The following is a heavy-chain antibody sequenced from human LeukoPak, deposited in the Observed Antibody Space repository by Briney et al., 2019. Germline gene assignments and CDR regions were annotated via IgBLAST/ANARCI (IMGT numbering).Heavy chain of an antibody. J-gene: IGHJ6*02. CDR1: GFTFSSYW. CDR3: AKGSSGWYGVNYGMDV. Sequence: GRSLRLSCAASGFTFSSYWMHWVRQAPGKGLVWVSRINSDGSSTSYADSVKGRFTISRDNAKNTLYLQMNSLRAEDTAVYYCAKGSSGWYGVNYGMDVWGQGTTVTVSS. CDR2: INSDGSST. D-gene: IGHD6-19*01. V-gene: IGHV3-74*01.